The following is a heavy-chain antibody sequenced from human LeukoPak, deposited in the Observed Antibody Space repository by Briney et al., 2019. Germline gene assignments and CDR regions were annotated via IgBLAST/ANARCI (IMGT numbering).Heavy chain of an antibody. Sequence: SVKVSCKASGGTFSSYAISWVRQAPGQGLEWMGRIIPILGIANYAQKFQGRVTITADKSTSTAYMELSSLRSEDTAVYYCARAIAAAPTVDYWGQGTLVTVSS. V-gene: IGHV1-69*04. CDR3: ARAIAAAPTVDY. J-gene: IGHJ4*02. CDR2: IIPILGIA. D-gene: IGHD6-13*01. CDR1: GGTFSSYA.